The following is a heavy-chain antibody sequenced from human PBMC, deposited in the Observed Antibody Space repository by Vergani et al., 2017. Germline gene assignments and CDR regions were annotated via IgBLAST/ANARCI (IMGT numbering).Heavy chain of an antibody. V-gene: IGHV3-23*01. Sequence: EVQLLESGGGLVQPGGSLRLPCAASEFTFRNYAMNWVRQAPGKGLEWVSGISGSGVSAYYTDSVKGRFTISSDNSKNMLFLQMNNLRTEDTAIYYCAKQYFVSGNYLFDYWGQGTLVTVSS. CDR3: AKQYFVSGNYLFDY. CDR2: ISGSGVSA. J-gene: IGHJ4*02. CDR1: EFTFRNYA. D-gene: IGHD3-10*01.